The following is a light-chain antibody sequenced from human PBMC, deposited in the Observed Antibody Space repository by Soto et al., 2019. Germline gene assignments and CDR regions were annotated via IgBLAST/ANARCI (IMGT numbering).Light chain of an antibody. V-gene: IGKV3-20*01. J-gene: IGKJ4*01. CDR3: QQYGITSTRT. Sequence: EIVLTQSPGTLSLSPGERFTLSCRASHSVSDNYLAWYQHKPGQAPRLIMYATSNRAPGIPDRFSGSGSGTDFTLTISRLEPEDFAFYYCQQYGITSTRTFGGGTKVDIK. CDR2: ATS. CDR1: HSVSDNY.